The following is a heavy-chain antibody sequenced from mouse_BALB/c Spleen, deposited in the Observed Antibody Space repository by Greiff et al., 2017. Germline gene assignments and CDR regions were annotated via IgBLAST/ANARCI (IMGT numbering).Heavy chain of an antibody. CDR2: IDTSDSET. J-gene: IGHJ1*01. CDR3: AREGTIDV. D-gene: IGHD3-3*01. CDR1: GYTFTSNW. Sequence: QVQLQQLGAELVGPGASVKLSCKAFGYTFTSNWMNLVKQGPGQGLEWIGMIDTSDSETLFIQLFKVKAKLTVDKSSSTAYMQLSSLTSEDSAVYDCAREGTIDVWGAGTTVTVSS. V-gene: IGHV1-61*01.